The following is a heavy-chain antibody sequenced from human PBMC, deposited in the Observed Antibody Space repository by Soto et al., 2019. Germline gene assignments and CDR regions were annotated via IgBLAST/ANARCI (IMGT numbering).Heavy chain of an antibody. CDR3: ARQEDGFDY. D-gene: IGHD4-17*01. Sequence: QPGGSLRLSCAASGFTFSSHPIHWVRQAPGKGLEWVAVIESDGRNKYYAESVKGRFFISRDNSQSTLWLQMNSLRVEDSAIYFCARQEDGFDYWGQGTLVTVSS. V-gene: IGHV3-30*04. CDR1: GFTFSSHP. CDR2: IESDGRNK. J-gene: IGHJ4*02.